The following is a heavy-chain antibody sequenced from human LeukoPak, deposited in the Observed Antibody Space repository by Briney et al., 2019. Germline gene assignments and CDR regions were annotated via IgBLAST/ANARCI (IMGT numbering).Heavy chain of an antibody. CDR3: AKDKELSLGDDRHY. D-gene: IGHD3-16*01. CDR1: GFTFSSYT. Sequence: PGGSLTLSCAASGFTFSSYTMNWVGQAPGKGLEWVSTISGSGGATYYADSVKGRFTISRDSSKNTLYLQMNSLRAEDTAIYYCAKDKELSLGDDRHYWGQGTLVTVSS. CDR2: ISGSGGAT. V-gene: IGHV3-23*01. J-gene: IGHJ4*02.